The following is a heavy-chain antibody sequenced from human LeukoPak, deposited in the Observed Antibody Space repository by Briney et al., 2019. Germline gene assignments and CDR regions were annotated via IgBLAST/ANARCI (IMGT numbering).Heavy chain of an antibody. CDR3: ARRHYYDSRGAFDI. CDR1: GGSISSSSYY. CDR2: IYYSGGT. J-gene: IGHJ3*02. D-gene: IGHD3-22*01. Sequence: SETLSLTCTVSGGSISSSSYYWGWIRQPPGKGLEWIGSIYYSGGTYYNPSLKSRVTISVDTSKNQFSLKLSSVTAADTAVYYCARRHYYDSRGAFDIWGQGTMVTVSS. V-gene: IGHV4-39*01.